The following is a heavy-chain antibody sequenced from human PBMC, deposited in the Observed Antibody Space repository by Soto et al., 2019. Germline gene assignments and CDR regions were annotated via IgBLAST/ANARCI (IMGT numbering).Heavy chain of an antibody. CDR2: ISWNSGSI. D-gene: IGHD6-19*01. J-gene: IGHJ4*02. V-gene: IGHV3-9*01. CDR3: AKAIWVESSGVGPFDY. Sequence: EVQLVESGGGLVQPGRSLRLSCAASGFTFDDYAMHWVRQAPGKGLEWVSGISWNSGSIGYADSVKGRFTISRDNAKNSLYLQMNSLRAEDTALYYCAKAIWVESSGVGPFDYWGQGTLVTVSS. CDR1: GFTFDDYA.